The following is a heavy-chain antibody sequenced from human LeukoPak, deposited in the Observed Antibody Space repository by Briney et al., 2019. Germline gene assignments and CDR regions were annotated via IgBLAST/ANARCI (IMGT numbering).Heavy chain of an antibody. CDR3: ARRVYGDYVSGWFDP. Sequence: GRSLRLSCAASGFTFSSYGMHWVRQAPGKGLEWVAVISYDGSNKYYADSVKGRFTISRDNSKNTLYLQMNSLRAEDTAVYYCARRVYGDYVSGWFDPWGQGTLVTVSS. J-gene: IGHJ5*02. D-gene: IGHD4-17*01. CDR2: ISYDGSNK. CDR1: GFTFSSYG. V-gene: IGHV3-30*03.